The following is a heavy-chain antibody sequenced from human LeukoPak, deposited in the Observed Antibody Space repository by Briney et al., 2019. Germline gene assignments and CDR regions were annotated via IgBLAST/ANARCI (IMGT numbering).Heavy chain of an antibody. CDR3: ARVADLTGHDY. CDR2: ISSDGDST. V-gene: IGHV3-64*01. Sequence: SGGSLRLSCAASGFTFTSYAMHWVRQAPGKGLEYVSAISSDGDSTYYANSVKGRFTISRDNSKNTLYLQMGSLRAEDMAVYYCARVADLTGHDYWGQGTLVTVSS. CDR1: GFTFTSYA. D-gene: IGHD3-9*01. J-gene: IGHJ4*02.